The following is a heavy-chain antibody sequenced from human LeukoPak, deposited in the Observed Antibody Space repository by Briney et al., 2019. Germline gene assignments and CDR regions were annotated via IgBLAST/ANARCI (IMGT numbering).Heavy chain of an antibody. Sequence: SQTLSLTCVAAGGFISSRFYYGRWIRQPGGKGLEWIGRGYTSGSTSYNSSLKGRVTISVDTSKNQLSLKRNTVTAADTAVYYCARAEKYCSGTTCYHKWFDPWGQGTLVTVSS. V-gene: IGHV4-61*02. CDR3: ARAEKYCSGTTCYHKWFDP. CDR2: GYTSGST. D-gene: IGHD2-2*01. J-gene: IGHJ5*02. CDR1: GGFISSRFYY.